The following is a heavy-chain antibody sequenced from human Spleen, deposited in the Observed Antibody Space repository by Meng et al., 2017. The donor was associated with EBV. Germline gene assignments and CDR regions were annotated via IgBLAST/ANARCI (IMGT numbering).Heavy chain of an antibody. CDR3: ARFYTYGDVPSEADS. CDR1: GASLRGHY. V-gene: IGHV4-34*01. CDR2: IKDTGST. D-gene: IGHD4-17*01. J-gene: IGHJ4*02. Sequence: AQLQHWGAGLLKPAETLSLSCAVYGASLRGHYWSWIRQAPGKGLELIGEIKDTGSTNYNLSLKGRVTISVDKSNNQFSLKLTSVTAADTAVYYCARFYTYGDVPSEADSWGQGNLVTVSS.